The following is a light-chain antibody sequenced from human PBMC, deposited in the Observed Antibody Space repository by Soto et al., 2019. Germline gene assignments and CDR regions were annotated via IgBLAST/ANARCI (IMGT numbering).Light chain of an antibody. Sequence: EIVLTQSPGTLSLSPGERATLSCRASQSVSSSYLAWYQQKPGQAPRLLIYGASSRATGIPDRFSGSGSGTDFTLTISRLEPEDFAVYYCQQYGSSPLTFGQGTKXEIK. CDR1: QSVSSSY. CDR2: GAS. V-gene: IGKV3-20*01. CDR3: QQYGSSPLT. J-gene: IGKJ1*01.